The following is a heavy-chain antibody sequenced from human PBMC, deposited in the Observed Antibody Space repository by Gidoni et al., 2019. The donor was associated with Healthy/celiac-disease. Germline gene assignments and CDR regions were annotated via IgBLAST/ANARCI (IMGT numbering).Heavy chain of an antibody. D-gene: IGHD3-3*01. J-gene: IGHJ3*02. Sequence: QVQLVQSGSEGKQPGSSVTVYCKASSVTFSSYAISWVRQAPGRGLVWMGGIIPIFGTANYAQKFQGRVTITADKSTSTAYMELSSLRSEDTAVYYCARDKYDSWSGYSGAFDIWGQGTMVTVSS. CDR1: SVTFSSYA. CDR3: ARDKYDSWSGYSGAFDI. CDR2: IIPIFGTA. V-gene: IGHV1-69*06.